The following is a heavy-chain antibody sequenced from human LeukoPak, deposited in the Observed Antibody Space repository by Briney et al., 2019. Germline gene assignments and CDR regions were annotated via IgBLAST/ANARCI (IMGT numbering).Heavy chain of an antibody. J-gene: IGHJ4*02. CDR2: LGGIESST. CDR1: QFTLIIYA. CDR3: AKEQDIADKMGY. D-gene: IGHD2-15*01. Sequence: LLLSCVSFQFTLIIYALSWARHPQGNGLEWVSVLGGIESSTSYAHSVKGRLTISRDHSKNTLYLQLTSRSTDGPAVYYCAKEQDIADKMGYWGQGTLVTVSS. V-gene: IGHV3-23*01.